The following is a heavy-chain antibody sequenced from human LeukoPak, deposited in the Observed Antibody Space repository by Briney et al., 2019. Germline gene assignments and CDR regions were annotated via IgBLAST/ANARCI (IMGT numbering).Heavy chain of an antibody. D-gene: IGHD6-13*01. Sequence: GASVKVSCKASGGTFSNQAISWVRQAPGQGLEWMGVIIPISGTANYAQKFQGRVTITADASTSTVYMELSSLTSDDTAVYYCARWAGDSSAWYPALFDYWGQGTLVAVSS. CDR2: IIPISGTA. V-gene: IGHV1-69*01. CDR1: GGTFSNQA. CDR3: ARWAGDSSAWYPALFDY. J-gene: IGHJ4*02.